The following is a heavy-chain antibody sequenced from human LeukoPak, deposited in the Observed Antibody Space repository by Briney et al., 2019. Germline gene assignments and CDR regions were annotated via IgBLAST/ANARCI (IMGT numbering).Heavy chain of an antibody. J-gene: IGHJ4*02. CDR2: IYTSGST. Sequence: MPSETLSLTCTVSGGSISRSYWGWIRQPAGKGLEWVGRIYTSGSTNYNPSLKSRVSMSVDTSKNQFSLKLSSVTAADTAVYYCAKFFTTDYYSDYWGQGTLVTVSS. CDR3: AKFFTTDYYSDY. D-gene: IGHD3-22*01. CDR1: GGSISRSY. V-gene: IGHV4-4*07.